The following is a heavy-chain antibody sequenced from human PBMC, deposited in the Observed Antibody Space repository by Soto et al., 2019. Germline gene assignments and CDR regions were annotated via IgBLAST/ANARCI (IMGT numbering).Heavy chain of an antibody. CDR2: IWYDGSNK. CDR1: GFTFSSYG. D-gene: IGHD1-20*01. Sequence: QVQLVESGGGVVQPGRSLRLSCAASGFTFSSYGMHWVRQAPGKGLEWVAVIWYDGSNKYYADSVKGRFTISRDNSKNTLYLQMNSLRAEDTAVYYCAPHGWGYNWNHDAFDIWGQGTMVTVSS. J-gene: IGHJ3*02. CDR3: APHGWGYNWNHDAFDI. V-gene: IGHV3-33*01.